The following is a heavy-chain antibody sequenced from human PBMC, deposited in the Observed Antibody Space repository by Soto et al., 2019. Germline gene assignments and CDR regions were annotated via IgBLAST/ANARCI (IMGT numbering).Heavy chain of an antibody. D-gene: IGHD5-18*01. Sequence: EVQLVESGGGLVKPGWSLRLSCAASGFTFSSYSMNWVRQSPGKWLVWVSSISSSSSYIYYADSVKGRFTISRDNAKNSLYLQMNSLRAEDTAVYYCARDQPGYSYGYGLGYWGQGPLVTVSS. CDR2: ISSSSSYI. V-gene: IGHV3-21*01. J-gene: IGHJ4*02. CDR3: ARDQPGYSYGYGLGY. CDR1: GFTFSSYS.